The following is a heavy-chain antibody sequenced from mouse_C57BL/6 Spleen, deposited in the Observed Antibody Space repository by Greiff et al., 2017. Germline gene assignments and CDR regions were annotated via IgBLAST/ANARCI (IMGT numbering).Heavy chain of an antibody. Sequence: QVQLQQSGAELVKPGASVKISCKASGYAFSSYWMNWVKQRPGKGLEWIGQIYPGDGDTNYNGKFKGKATLTADKSSSTAYMQLSSLTSEDSAVYFCARKGVVHYFDYWGQGTTLTVSS. V-gene: IGHV1-80*01. CDR1: GYAFSSYW. J-gene: IGHJ2*01. D-gene: IGHD1-1*01. CDR3: ARKGVVHYFDY. CDR2: IYPGDGDT.